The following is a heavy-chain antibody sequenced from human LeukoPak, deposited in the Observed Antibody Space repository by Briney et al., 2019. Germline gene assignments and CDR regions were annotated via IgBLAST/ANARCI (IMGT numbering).Heavy chain of an antibody. CDR1: GFTFSSYV. CDR3: ARRSSATTVTDY. D-gene: IGHD4-17*01. CDR2: ISGPGDGT. V-gene: IGHV3-23*01. J-gene: IGHJ4*02. Sequence: GGSLRLSCAASGFTFSSYVMSWVRQAPGEGLEWVSAISGPGDGTYYADSVKGRFTISRDNSKNTLYLQMNSLRAEDTAVYYCARRSSATTVTDYWGQGTLVTVSS.